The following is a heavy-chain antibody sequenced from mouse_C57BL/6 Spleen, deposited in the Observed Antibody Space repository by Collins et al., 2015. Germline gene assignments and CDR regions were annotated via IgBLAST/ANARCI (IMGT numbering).Heavy chain of an antibody. CDR2: FYPGSNSI. CDR3: ARHSNYPYYAMDY. Sequence: QGLEWIGWFYPGSNSIKYNEKFKDKATLTADKSSSTVYMELSSLTSEDSAVYFYARHSNYPYYAMDYWGQGTSVTVSS. J-gene: IGHJ4*01. V-gene: IGHV1-62-2*01. D-gene: IGHD2-5*01.